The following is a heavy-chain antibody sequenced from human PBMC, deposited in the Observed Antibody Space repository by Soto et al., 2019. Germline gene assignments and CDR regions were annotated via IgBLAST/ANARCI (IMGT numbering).Heavy chain of an antibody. D-gene: IGHD2-2*01. CDR1: GGTFSSYA. CDR2: IIPISGTA. V-gene: IGHV1-69*01. CDR3: ARSQGSSTSLDIYYYYYYGMDG. J-gene: IGHJ6*02. Sequence: QVQLVQSGAEVKKPGSSVKVSCKASGGTFSSYAISWVRQAPGQGLEWMGGIIPISGTANYAQKFQGRVTITADESTSTAYMELSSLRSEDTAVYYCARSQGSSTSLDIYYYYYYGMDGWGQGTTVTVSS.